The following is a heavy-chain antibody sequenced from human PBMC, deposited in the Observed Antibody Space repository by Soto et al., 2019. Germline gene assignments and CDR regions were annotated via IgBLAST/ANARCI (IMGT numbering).Heavy chain of an antibody. CDR3: ASLVRYDSSGENAFDI. V-gene: IGHV3-64*04. D-gene: IGHD3-22*01. Sequence: GGSLRLSCSASKFTFTIYAMHRVRQAPGKGLEYVSSISSSGGTTYYADSVKGRFSISRDNSKNTLYLQMNSLRAEDTAVYYCASLVRYDSSGENAFDIWGQGTMVTVSS. CDR1: KFTFTIYA. CDR2: ISSSGGTT. J-gene: IGHJ3*02.